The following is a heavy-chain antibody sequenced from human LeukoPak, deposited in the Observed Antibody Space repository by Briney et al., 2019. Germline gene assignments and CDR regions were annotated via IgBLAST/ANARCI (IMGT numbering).Heavy chain of an antibody. CDR3: ARDARFGQSAYYMDV. CDR2: ISYDGSNK. V-gene: IGHV3-30*01. CDR1: GFTFSSYA. Sequence: GGSLRLSCAASGFTFSSYAMHWVRQAPGKGLEGVAVISYDGSNKYYADSVKGRFTISRDNSTNTLYLQMNSLRAEDTAVYYCARDARFGQSAYYMDVWGKGTTVTVSS. D-gene: IGHD3-10*01. J-gene: IGHJ6*03.